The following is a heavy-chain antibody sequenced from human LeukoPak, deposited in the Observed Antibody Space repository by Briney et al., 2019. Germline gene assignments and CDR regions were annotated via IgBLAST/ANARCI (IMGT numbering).Heavy chain of an antibody. D-gene: IGHD2-15*01. CDR1: GGSISSHY. Sequence: SETLSLTCTVSGGSISSHYWSWIRQPPGKGLEWIGYIYYSGSTNYNPSLKSRVTISVDTSKNQFSLKLSSVTAADTAVYYCARMVVATISWFGPWGQGTLVTVSS. CDR2: IYYSGST. J-gene: IGHJ5*02. CDR3: ARMVVATISWFGP. V-gene: IGHV4-59*11.